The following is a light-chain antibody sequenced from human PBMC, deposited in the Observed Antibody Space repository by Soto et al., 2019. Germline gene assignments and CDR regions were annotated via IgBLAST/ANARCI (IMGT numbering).Light chain of an antibody. V-gene: IGKV1-27*01. CDR3: QRYYNAPFT. CDR1: QGIKNY. CDR2: AAS. J-gene: IGKJ4*01. Sequence: DIQVTQYPSSLSASVGDRVTITFRASQGIKNYLAWYQQKPGEIPKLLIYAASTLESGIPPRFSGSGSGTDFTLTINNLQPEDVATYYCQRYYNAPFTFGGRTNVHIK.